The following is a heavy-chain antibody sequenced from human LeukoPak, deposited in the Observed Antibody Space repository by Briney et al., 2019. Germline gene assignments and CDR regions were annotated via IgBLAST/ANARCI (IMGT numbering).Heavy chain of an antibody. D-gene: IGHD3-3*01. Sequence: GXLRLSCAXXXXXXSXXWMXXXRXAPXXXXXWVSRIKGDGISTNYADSVKGRFTISRDIAKNTLYLQMNSLRAEDTGVYYCAKDHYWSIDYWGRGTLVTVSS. CDR1: XXXXSXXW. CDR2: IKGDGIST. V-gene: IGHV3-74*01. CDR3: AKDHYWSIDY. J-gene: IGHJ4*02.